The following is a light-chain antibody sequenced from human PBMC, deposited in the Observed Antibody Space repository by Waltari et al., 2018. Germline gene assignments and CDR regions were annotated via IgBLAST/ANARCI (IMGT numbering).Light chain of an antibody. CDR2: DVN. CDR3: SSYTTSNIII. V-gene: IGLV2-14*03. Sequence: QSALTQPASVSGSPGGSLTISCTGTSSDIGGSNYVFCYQHHPCQAHELMIYDVNYRPSGVSNRFSCSKSGNTASLTISGLQAEDEADYYCSSYTTSNIIIFGGGTKLSVL. J-gene: IGLJ2*01. CDR1: SSDIGGSNY.